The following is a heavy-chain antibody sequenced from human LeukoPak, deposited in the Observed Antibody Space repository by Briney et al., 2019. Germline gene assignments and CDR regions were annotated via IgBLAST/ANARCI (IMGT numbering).Heavy chain of an antibody. J-gene: IGHJ6*02. D-gene: IGHD2-21*02. Sequence: GESLKISCKGSGYSFTSYWIGWVRQRPGKGLEWMGSIYPGDSDTRYSPSFQGQVTISADKSISTAYLQWSSLKASDTAMYYCARYVVVTAPYYYYGMDVWGQGTTVTASS. CDR3: ARYVVVTAPYYYYGMDV. CDR1: GYSFTSYW. V-gene: IGHV5-51*01. CDR2: IYPGDSDT.